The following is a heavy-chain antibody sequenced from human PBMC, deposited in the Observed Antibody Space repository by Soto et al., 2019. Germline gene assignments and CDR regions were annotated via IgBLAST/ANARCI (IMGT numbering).Heavy chain of an antibody. CDR2: IYPGDSDT. V-gene: IGHV5-51*01. J-gene: IGHJ6*02. CDR3: ARFLRPVRGVSKHYYYYGMDV. D-gene: IGHD3-10*01. CDR1: GYSFTSYW. Sequence: PGESLKISCKGSGYSFTSYWIGWVRQMPGKGLEWMGIIYPGDSDTRYSPSFQGQVTISADKSITTAYLQLSSLNASDTAMYYCARFLRPVRGVSKHYYYYGMDVWGQGTTVTVSS.